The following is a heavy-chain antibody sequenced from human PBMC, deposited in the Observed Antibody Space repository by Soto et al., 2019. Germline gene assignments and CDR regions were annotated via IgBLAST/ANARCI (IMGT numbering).Heavy chain of an antibody. Sequence: QMHLQESGPGLVKPSETLSLTCTVSGASISSSYWSWIRQSPERGLEWIAYVYHTGATNYNPSFKSRVTISLDTSKGQFSLNLTSLTTADTAVYFCARGGNRYSNVASGVGGFDYWGQGSLVTVSS. D-gene: IGHD5-12*01. J-gene: IGHJ4*02. CDR1: GASISSSY. CDR2: VYHTGAT. CDR3: ARGGNRYSNVASGVGGFDY. V-gene: IGHV4-59*01.